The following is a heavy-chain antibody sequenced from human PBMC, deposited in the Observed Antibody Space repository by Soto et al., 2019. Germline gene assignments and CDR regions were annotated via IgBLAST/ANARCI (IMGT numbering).Heavy chain of an antibody. V-gene: IGHV1-8*01. D-gene: IGHD3-10*01. CDR1: GYTFTSYD. CDR2: MNPSSGNK. J-gene: IGHJ3*02. CDR3: ARGGVSRGAFDI. Sequence: GASVKVSCKASGYTFTSYDINWVRQAAGQGLEWMGWMNPSSGNKAYAQKFQGRVTMTRNTSISTAYMELTSLRSEDTAIYYSARGGVSRGAFDIWGQGTMVTVSS.